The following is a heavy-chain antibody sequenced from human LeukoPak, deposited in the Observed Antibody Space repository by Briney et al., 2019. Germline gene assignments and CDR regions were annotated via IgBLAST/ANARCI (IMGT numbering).Heavy chain of an antibody. D-gene: IGHD4/OR15-4a*01. Sequence: PGGSLRLSCAVSGFTFRSYEMNWVRQAPGKGLEWVSYISSSGSTIKYTDSVKGRFTTSRDNAKNSLYLQMNSLRAEDTAVYYCARANTMDVWGQGTTVTVSS. CDR3: ARANTMDV. V-gene: IGHV3-48*03. CDR1: GFTFRSYE. CDR2: ISSSGSTI. J-gene: IGHJ6*02.